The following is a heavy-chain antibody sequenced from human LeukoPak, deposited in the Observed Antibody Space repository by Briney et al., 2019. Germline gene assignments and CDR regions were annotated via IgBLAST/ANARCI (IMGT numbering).Heavy chain of an antibody. D-gene: IGHD1-1*01. CDR3: AREETGDYFDY. J-gene: IGHJ4*02. V-gene: IGHV3-48*03. CDR1: GFTFSSYE. CDR2: ITRSGNTI. Sequence: PGGSLRLSCAASGFTFSSYEMNWVRQSPGKGLEWISYITRSGNTIYYADSVKGRFTISRDNGKNSLCLQMNSLRAEDTAVYYCAREETGDYFDYWGQGTLVTVSS.